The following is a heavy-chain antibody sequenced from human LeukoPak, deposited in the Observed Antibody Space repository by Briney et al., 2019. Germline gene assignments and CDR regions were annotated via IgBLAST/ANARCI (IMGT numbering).Heavy chain of an antibody. CDR2: IYHSGST. J-gene: IGHJ4*02. V-gene: IGHV4-4*02. D-gene: IGHD6-19*01. Sequence: SGTLSLTCAVSGGSISSSNWWGWVRQPPGKGLEWIGEIYHSGSTDYNPSLKSRVTISVDKSKNQFSLKLSSVTAADTAVYYCARVVYSSGWPFDYWGQGTLVTVSS. CDR3: ARVVYSSGWPFDY. CDR1: GGSISSSNW.